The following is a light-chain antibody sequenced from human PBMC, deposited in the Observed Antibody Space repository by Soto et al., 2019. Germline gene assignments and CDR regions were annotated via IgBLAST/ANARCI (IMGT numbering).Light chain of an antibody. CDR1: QSISNR. Sequence: DIQMTQFPSTLSASVGDRVTITCRASQSISNRLAWFQQKSGEAPNLLIHKASSLESGVPSRFSGSGSGTEFTLTISSLQPDDFATYYCQQYNTYSWTFGQATTVEIK. CDR3: QQYNTYSWT. V-gene: IGKV1-5*03. J-gene: IGKJ1*01. CDR2: KAS.